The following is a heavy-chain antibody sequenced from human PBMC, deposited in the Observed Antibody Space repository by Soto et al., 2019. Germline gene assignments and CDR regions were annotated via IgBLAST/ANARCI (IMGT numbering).Heavy chain of an antibody. CDR2: IYHSGST. CDR3: ARGSTCSSTSCYSYNWFDP. Sequence: SETLSLTCAVSGGSISSGGYSWSWIRQPPGKGLGWIGYIYHSGSTYYNPSLKSRVTISVDRSKNQFSLKLSSVTAADTAVYYCARGSTCSSTSCYSYNWFDPWGQGTLVTVSS. V-gene: IGHV4-30-2*01. CDR1: GGSISSGGYS. D-gene: IGHD2-2*01. J-gene: IGHJ5*02.